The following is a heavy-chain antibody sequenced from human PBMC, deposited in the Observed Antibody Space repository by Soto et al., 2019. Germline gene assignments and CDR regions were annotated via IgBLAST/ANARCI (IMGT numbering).Heavy chain of an antibody. V-gene: IGHV3-15*01. CDR2: IKSKTDGGTT. J-gene: IGHJ5*02. CDR3: TTSPRAQS. CDR1: GFTFNNAW. Sequence: EVQLVESGGGLVKPGGSLGLSCAVSGFTFNNAWMSWVRQAPGKGLEWVGRIKSKTDGGTTDHAASVKGRFTISRDDSKNTLYLQMDSLKIEDTAMYYCTTSPRAQSWGQGTLVSVSS.